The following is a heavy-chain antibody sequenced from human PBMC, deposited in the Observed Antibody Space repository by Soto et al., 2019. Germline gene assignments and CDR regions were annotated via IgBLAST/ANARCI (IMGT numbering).Heavy chain of an antibody. D-gene: IGHD2-15*01. V-gene: IGHV3-23*01. CDR3: AKVVGRHCSGGSCYVDY. CDR2: ISGSGGST. J-gene: IGHJ4*02. CDR1: GFTFSSYA. Sequence: EVQLLESGGGLVQPGGSLRLSCAASGFTFSSYAMSWVRQAPGKGLEWVSAISGSGGSTYYADSVKGRFTISRDNSKNTLYLQMNSLRAEDTAVYYCAKVVGRHCSGGSCYVDYWGQGTLVTVSS.